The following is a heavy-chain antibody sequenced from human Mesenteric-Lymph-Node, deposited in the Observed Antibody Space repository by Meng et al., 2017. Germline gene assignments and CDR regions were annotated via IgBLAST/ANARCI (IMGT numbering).Heavy chain of an antibody. Sequence: QGQLMEAGPGLVEPSGTPFLPCCVSCGSIRNDQWWSWVRQAPGKGLEWIGEIYHSGRTNYNPSVKSRVSMSVDKSQNHFSLRLSSVTAADTAVYYCTTLYGDSISWGQGTLVTVSS. CDR1: CGSIRNDQW. CDR2: IYHSGRT. D-gene: IGHD4-17*01. J-gene: IGHJ4*02. V-gene: IGHV4-4*02. CDR3: TTLYGDSIS.